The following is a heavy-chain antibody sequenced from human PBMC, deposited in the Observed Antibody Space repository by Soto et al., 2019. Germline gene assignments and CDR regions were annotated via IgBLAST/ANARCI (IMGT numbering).Heavy chain of an antibody. CDR1: GGSFSGYY. CDR3: ARVQQQWLVQGYYYYMDV. Sequence: SETLSLTCAVYGGSFSGYYWSWIRQPPGKGLEWIGEINHSGSTNYNPSLKSRVTISVDTSKNQFSLKLSSVTAADTAVYYCARVQQQWLVQGYYYYMDVWGKGTTVTVSS. V-gene: IGHV4-34*01. D-gene: IGHD6-19*01. J-gene: IGHJ6*03. CDR2: INHSGST.